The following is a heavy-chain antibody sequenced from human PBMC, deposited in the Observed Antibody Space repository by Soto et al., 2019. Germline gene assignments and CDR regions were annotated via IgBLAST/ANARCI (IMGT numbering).Heavy chain of an antibody. CDR3: ACNYYDFWSGYYSVGYFDY. Sequence: QVQLQQWGAGLLKPSETLSLTCAVYGGSFSGHYWTWIRQPPGKGLEWVGEITRSGNTNYNPSLKSLVTISVDTSKNQFSLKLSSVTAADTAVYYCACNYYDFWSGYYSVGYFDYWAQGTPVTVSS. CDR2: ITRSGNT. V-gene: IGHV4-34*01. CDR1: GGSFSGHY. D-gene: IGHD3-3*01. J-gene: IGHJ4*02.